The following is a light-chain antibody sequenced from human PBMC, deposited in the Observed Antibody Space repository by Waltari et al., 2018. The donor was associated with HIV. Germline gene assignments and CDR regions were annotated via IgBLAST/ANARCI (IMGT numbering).Light chain of an antibody. Sequence: AVTQPASVSGLPGQSPTISCTGADSDFGLYNSVSWYQQHSGKPPRLILYDVDSRASGVSDRFSGSMSGNTASLTISGLRAEDEGHYYCASFTDDNTVIFGGGTEVTVL. V-gene: IGLV2-14*03. CDR3: ASFTDDNTVI. CDR2: DVD. J-gene: IGLJ2*01. CDR1: DSDFGLYNS.